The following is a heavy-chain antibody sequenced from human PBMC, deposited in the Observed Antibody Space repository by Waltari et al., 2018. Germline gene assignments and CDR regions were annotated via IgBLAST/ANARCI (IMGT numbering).Heavy chain of an antibody. V-gene: IGHV3-74*01. CDR2: INGDGSST. CDR1: GFTVSSYW. D-gene: IGHD2-8*02. Sequence: EMQLVESGGGLVQPGGALSLSCAASGFTVSSYWIHWVRQVPGTGLVWVARINGDGSSTSYADSVKGRFTISRDNAKNTLYLQMNSLRADDTAVYYCARDRGSGANWFDPWGQGTLVTVSS. J-gene: IGHJ5*02. CDR3: ARDRGSGANWFDP.